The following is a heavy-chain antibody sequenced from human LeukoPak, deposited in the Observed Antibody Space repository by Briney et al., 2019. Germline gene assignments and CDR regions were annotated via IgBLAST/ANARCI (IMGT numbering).Heavy chain of an antibody. CDR3: GRLVGWGRFDH. V-gene: IGHV3-74*01. CDR1: GFTFSSYW. CDR2: INTDGRTT. Sequence: QPAGSLRLSCAASGFTFSSYWMHWVRQAPGKGLVWVSRINTDGRTTSYADSVKGRFTISRDNDKKSLYLHMNSLRAEDTGVYYCGRLVGWGRFDHWGQGTLLTVSS. D-gene: IGHD6-6*01. J-gene: IGHJ5*02.